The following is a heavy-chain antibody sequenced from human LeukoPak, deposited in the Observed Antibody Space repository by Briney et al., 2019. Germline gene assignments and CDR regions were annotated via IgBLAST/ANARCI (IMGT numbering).Heavy chain of an antibody. V-gene: IGHV4-39*01. Sequence: PSETLSLTCTVSGGSISSSSYYWGWIRQPPGKGLEWIGSIYYSGSTYYNPSLKSRVTISVDTSKNQFSLKLSSVTAADTAVYHCARHRLTAPIRALDYWGQGTLVTVSS. J-gene: IGHJ4*02. CDR2: IYYSGST. CDR1: GGSISSSSYY. CDR3: ARHRLTAPIRALDY. D-gene: IGHD2-21*02.